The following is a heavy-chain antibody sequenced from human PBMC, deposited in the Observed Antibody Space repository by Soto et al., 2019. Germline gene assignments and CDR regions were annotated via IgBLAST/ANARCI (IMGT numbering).Heavy chain of an antibody. D-gene: IGHD5-18*01. V-gene: IGHV3-23*01. J-gene: IGHJ6*02. CDR1: GFTFSSYA. CDR2: ISGSVGST. Sequence: GGSLSLSCAASGFTFSSYAMSWVRQAPGKGLEWVSAISGSVGSTYYADSVKGRFTISRDNSKNTLYLQMNGLRAEDTAVYYCAKRSLGYSYVGPYYYDYGMDVWGQGTTVTVSS. CDR3: AKRSLGYSYVGPYYYDYGMDV.